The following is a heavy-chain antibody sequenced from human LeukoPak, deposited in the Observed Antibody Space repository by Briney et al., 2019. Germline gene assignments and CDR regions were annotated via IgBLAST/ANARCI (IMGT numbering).Heavy chain of an antibody. Sequence: GGSLRLSCAASGFTFSSYEMNWVRQAPGKGLEWASYISSSGSTIYYAASVKGRFTVSRDNAKTSLYLQMNSLRAEDTAVYYCARDHRGYGWFDLWGQGTLVTVSS. CDR2: ISSSGSTI. V-gene: IGHV3-48*03. J-gene: IGHJ5*02. CDR1: GFTFSSYE. CDR3: ARDHRGYGWFDL. D-gene: IGHD2-15*01.